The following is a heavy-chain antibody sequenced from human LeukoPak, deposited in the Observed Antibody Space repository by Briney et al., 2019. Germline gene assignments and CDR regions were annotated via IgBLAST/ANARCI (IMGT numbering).Heavy chain of an antibody. V-gene: IGHV1-18*01. CDR2: ISAYNGNT. Sequence: ASVKVSCKASGYSFTNYGITWVRQAPGQGLEWMGWISAYNGNTNYAQKFQGRVTMTTDTSTSTAYMELRGLRSDDTAVYYCARDRRYSYGTDAFDIWGQGTMVTVSS. CDR3: ARDRRYSYGTDAFDI. J-gene: IGHJ3*02. D-gene: IGHD5-18*01. CDR1: GYSFTNYG.